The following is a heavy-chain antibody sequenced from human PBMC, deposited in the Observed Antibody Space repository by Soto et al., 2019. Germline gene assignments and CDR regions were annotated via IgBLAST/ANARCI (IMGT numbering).Heavy chain of an antibody. CDR2: FYYSGST. CDR3: AREGRMGTFDY. J-gene: IGHJ4*02. CDR1: GGCVSGVIYF. V-gene: IGHV4-61*01. D-gene: IGHD1-1*01. Sequence: PSEKLSLTCTVSGGCVSGVIYFSRLVRQPPGKGLEWIGYFYYSGSTKYNPSLKSRVTILEDTSKNQFSLKLNSVTAADTAVYYCAREGRMGTFDYWGQGALVTVS.